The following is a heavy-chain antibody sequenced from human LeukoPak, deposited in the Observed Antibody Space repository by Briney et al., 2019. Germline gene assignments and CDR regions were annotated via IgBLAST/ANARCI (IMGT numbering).Heavy chain of an antibody. CDR3: ARDKGSSDGDPHNRYFDY. Sequence: GGSLRLSCAASGFTFSDYYMSWIRQAPGKGLEWVAVISYDGSNKYYADSVKGRFTISRDNSKNTLYLQMNSLRAEDTAVYYCARDKGSSDGDPHNRYFDYWGQGTLVTVSS. CDR1: GFTFSDYY. V-gene: IGHV3-30*03. CDR2: ISYDGSNK. D-gene: IGHD4-17*01. J-gene: IGHJ4*02.